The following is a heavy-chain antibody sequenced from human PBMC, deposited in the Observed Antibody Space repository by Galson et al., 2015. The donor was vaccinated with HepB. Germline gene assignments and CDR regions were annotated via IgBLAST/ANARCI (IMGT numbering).Heavy chain of an antibody. CDR3: AKAGDFLYHFDY. CDR2: ISSSGGYT. J-gene: IGHJ4*02. CDR1: GFTFSSYV. Sequence: LRLSCAASGFTFSSYVVTWVRQAPGKGLEWVSSISSSGGYTYYADSVKGRFTISRDNSKNTLYLQLNSLRAEDTAIYYCAKAGDFLYHFDYWGQGALVTVSS. V-gene: IGHV3-23*01. D-gene: IGHD2-2*02.